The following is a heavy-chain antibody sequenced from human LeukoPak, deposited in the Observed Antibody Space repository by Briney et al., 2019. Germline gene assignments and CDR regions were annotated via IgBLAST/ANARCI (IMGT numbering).Heavy chain of an antibody. CDR3: ARNVRRAQKDTHYDYYYYMDV. D-gene: IGHD6-25*01. Sequence: SETLSLTCTVSGGSISSHYRSWIRQPPGKGLEWIGYIYFSGYTNYNRALKSRVTISVDTSKNQFSLKVSSVTAADTAVYYCARNVRRAQKDTHYDYYYYMDVWGKGTTVTVSS. CDR2: IYFSGYT. J-gene: IGHJ6*03. CDR1: GGSISSHY. V-gene: IGHV4-59*11.